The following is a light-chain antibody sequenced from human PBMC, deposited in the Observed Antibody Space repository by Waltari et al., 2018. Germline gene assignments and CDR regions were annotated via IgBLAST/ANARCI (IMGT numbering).Light chain of an antibody. CDR2: EAS. J-gene: IGKJ1*01. CDR3: QKYGRLPAT. CDR1: QSVSRT. Sequence: EIVLTQSPGTLSLSPGERATLSCRASQSVSRTLAWYQQKPGQAPRLLIYEASTRATGIADRFSGSGSVTDFSLTISRLEPEDFAVYYCQKYGRLPATFGQGTKVEI. V-gene: IGKV3-20*01.